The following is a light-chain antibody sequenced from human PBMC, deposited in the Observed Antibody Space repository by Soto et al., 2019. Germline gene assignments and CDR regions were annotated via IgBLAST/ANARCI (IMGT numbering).Light chain of an antibody. J-gene: IGLJ2*01. CDR2: LNSDGSH. CDR1: SGHSSYA. V-gene: IGLV4-69*01. Sequence: QLVLTQSPSASASLGASVRLTCTLSSGHSSYAIAWHQQQPEKGPRYLMKLNSDGSHSKGDGIPDRFSGSSSGAERYLTISSLQSEDEADYYCQTGGTDVVFGGGTKVTVL. CDR3: QTGGTDVV.